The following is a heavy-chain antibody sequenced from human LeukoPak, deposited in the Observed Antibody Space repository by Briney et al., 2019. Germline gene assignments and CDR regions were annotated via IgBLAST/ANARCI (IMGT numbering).Heavy chain of an antibody. CDR3: ARVIAAAFDP. Sequence: SETLSLTCAVYGGSFSGYYWSWIRQPPGKGLEWIGEINHSGSTNYNPSLKSRVTISVDTSKNQFSLKLSPVTAADTAVYYCARVIAAAFDPWGQGTLVTVSS. J-gene: IGHJ5*02. D-gene: IGHD6-13*01. V-gene: IGHV4-34*01. CDR2: INHSGST. CDR1: GGSFSGYY.